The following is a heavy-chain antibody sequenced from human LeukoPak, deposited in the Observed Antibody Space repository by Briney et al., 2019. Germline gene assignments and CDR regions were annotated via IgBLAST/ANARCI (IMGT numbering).Heavy chain of an antibody. CDR3: ARVEVPRDINDWYFDL. CDR1: GHSIAHGFF. J-gene: IGHJ2*01. V-gene: IGHV4-38-2*02. D-gene: IGHD2-15*01. Sequence: SETLSLTCTVSGHSIAHGFFWAWIRQPPGGGLEWIGSLYHSGTTYYNTSLKSRISTSVDTSKNQFSLKLRLVTAADTAVYYCARVEVPRDINDWYFDLWGRGTLVTVSS. CDR2: LYHSGTT.